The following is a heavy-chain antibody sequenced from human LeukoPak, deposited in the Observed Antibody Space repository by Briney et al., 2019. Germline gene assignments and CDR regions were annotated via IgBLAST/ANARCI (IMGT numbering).Heavy chain of an antibody. D-gene: IGHD2-2*01. CDR2: INPKSGGA. J-gene: IGHJ5*02. Sequence: RASVKVSCKAYGYTFSNYYMHWVRQAPGQGLGWMGWINPKSGGANFAEKFQGRVTMTRDTSIRTVYMELSRVTYDDTAVYYCARGVGTSWFDPRGQGTLVTVSS. V-gene: IGHV1-2*02. CDR1: GYTFSNYY. CDR3: ARGVGTSWFDP.